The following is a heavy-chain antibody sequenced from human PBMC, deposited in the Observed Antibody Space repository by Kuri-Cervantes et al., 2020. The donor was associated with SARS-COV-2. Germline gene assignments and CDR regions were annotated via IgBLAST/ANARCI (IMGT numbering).Heavy chain of an antibody. CDR2: FDPEDGET. V-gene: IGHV1-24*01. CDR3: ARSGGSSWYRGNNWFDP. Sequence: ASVKVSCKVSGYTLTELSMHWVRQAPGKGLEWMGGFDPEDGETIYAQKLQGRVTMTTDTSTSTAYMELRSLRSDDTAVYYCARSGGSSWYRGNNWFDPWGQGTLVTVSS. J-gene: IGHJ5*02. D-gene: IGHD6-13*01. CDR1: GYTLTELS.